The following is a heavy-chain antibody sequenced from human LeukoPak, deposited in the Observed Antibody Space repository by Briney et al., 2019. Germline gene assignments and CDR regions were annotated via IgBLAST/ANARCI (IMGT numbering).Heavy chain of an antibody. CDR2: VISIGNT. J-gene: IGHJ2*01. Sequence: SETLSLTCSVSGGSINTYYWSWIRQPPGKGLEWIGYVISIGNTNYNPSLKSRLTISVDTSKNQFSLKMNSVTAADTAVYYCARVGFYGDYAWYFDVWGRGTLVTVSS. V-gene: IGHV4-59*12. CDR1: GGSINTYY. CDR3: ARVGFYGDYAWYFDV. D-gene: IGHD4-17*01.